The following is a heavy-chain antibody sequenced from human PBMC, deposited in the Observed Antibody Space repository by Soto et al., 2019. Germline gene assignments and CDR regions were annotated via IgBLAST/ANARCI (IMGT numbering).Heavy chain of an antibody. CDR3: ARDRSIAAPDDAFDI. Sequence: SETLSLTCAVSGGSISSSNWWSWVRQPPGKGLEWIGEIYHSGSTNYNPSLKSRVTISVDKSKDQFSLKLSSVTAADTAVYYCARDRSIAAPDDAFDIWGQGTMVT. CDR2: IYHSGST. D-gene: IGHD6-6*01. CDR1: GGSISSSNW. J-gene: IGHJ3*02. V-gene: IGHV4-4*02.